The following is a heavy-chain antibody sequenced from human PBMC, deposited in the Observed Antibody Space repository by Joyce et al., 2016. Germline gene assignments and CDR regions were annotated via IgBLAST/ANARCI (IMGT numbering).Heavy chain of an antibody. CDR1: GFSLTTSGVR. Sequence: QVTLKESGPALVRPTQTLTLTCTFSGFSLTTSGVRVGWIRQPPGKALEWLARIDWDDDEFYSSSLKTRLTISKDTSKNQVVLTVANVDPADTATYYCGRIPPGDVFDLWGRGILVTVSS. V-gene: IGHV2-70*04. CDR3: GRIPPGDVFDL. CDR2: IDWDDDE. J-gene: IGHJ2*01. D-gene: IGHD5-24*01.